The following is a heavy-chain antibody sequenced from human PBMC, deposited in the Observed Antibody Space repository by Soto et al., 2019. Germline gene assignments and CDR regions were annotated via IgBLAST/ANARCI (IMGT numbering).Heavy chain of an antibody. CDR1: GFTFTRYS. CDR2: ISSTTNYI. CDR3: ARESEDLTSNFDY. Sequence: GGSLRLSCAASGFTFTRYSMNWVRQAPGKGLEWVSSISSTTNYIYYGDSMKGQFTISRDNAKNSLYLEMNSLRAEDTAVYYCARESEDLTSNFDYWGQGTLVTVSS. J-gene: IGHJ4*02. V-gene: IGHV3-21*06.